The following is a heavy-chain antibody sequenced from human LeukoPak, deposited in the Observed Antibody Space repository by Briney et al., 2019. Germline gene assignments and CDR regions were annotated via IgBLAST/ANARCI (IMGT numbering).Heavy chain of an antibody. V-gene: IGHV1-69*05. Sequence: GASVNVSFKASGGTFSSYAISWVRQAPGQGLECMGGIIPNFGTANYAQKFQGRVTITTDESTSTAYMELSSLRSEDTAMYYCARSYNYGSGSFYYMDVWGKGTTVTVSS. CDR2: IIPNFGTA. D-gene: IGHD3-10*01. CDR1: GGTFSSYA. CDR3: ARSYNYGSGSFYYMDV. J-gene: IGHJ6*03.